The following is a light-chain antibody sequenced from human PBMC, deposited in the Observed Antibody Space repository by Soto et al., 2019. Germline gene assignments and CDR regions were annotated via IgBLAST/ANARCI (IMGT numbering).Light chain of an antibody. CDR3: AALDDSLNAGV. J-gene: IGLJ3*02. CDR2: TDD. Sequence: QSVLTQPPSAATTPGPRVTIFCSGGISNIGSKYEYWYQLLPGPAPKLLIYTDDKRPWGDADRLAGSKSGTSASLAISGLRADDGADYYCAALDDSLNAGVFGGGTKLTAL. V-gene: IGLV1-47*01. CDR1: ISNIGSKY.